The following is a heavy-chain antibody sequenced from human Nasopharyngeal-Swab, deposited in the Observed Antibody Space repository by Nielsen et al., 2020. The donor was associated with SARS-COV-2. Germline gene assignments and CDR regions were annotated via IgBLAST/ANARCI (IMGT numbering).Heavy chain of an antibody. CDR1: GYTFTSYA. J-gene: IGHJ6*02. CDR3: ARVLDPTPYYYGMDV. V-gene: IGHV7-4-1*02. D-gene: IGHD6-6*01. Sequence: ASVTVSCKASGYTFTSYAMNLVRQSPGQGLEWMGWINTNTGNPTYAQGFTGRFVFSLDTSVSTAYLQISSLKAEDTAVYYCARVLDPTPYYYGMDVWGQGTTVTVSS. CDR2: INTNTGNP.